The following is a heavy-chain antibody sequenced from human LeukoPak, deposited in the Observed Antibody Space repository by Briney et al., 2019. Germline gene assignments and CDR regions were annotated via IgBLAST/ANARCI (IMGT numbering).Heavy chain of an antibody. CDR1: GGSISSGDYY. Sequence: SETLSLTCTVSGGSISSGDYYWSWIRQPPGKGLEWIGYIYYSGSTYYNPSLKSRVTISVDTSKNQFSLKLSSVTAADTAVYYCARGLSYCGGDCGNYFDYWGQGTLVTVSS. CDR2: IYYSGST. D-gene: IGHD2-21*02. V-gene: IGHV4-30-4*01. CDR3: ARGLSYCGGDCGNYFDY. J-gene: IGHJ4*02.